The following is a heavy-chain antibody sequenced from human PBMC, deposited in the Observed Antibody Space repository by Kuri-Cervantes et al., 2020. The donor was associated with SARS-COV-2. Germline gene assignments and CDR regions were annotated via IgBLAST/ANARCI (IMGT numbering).Heavy chain of an antibody. J-gene: IGHJ4*02. CDR2: INPMFHKA. CDR3: AHRTEGGDYFDY. Sequence: SVKVSCKASGGAFSSYPLSWVRQAPGQGLEWMGEINPMFHKANFAEEFQGRVTLTTDESTSTAYMELSSLTSQDTAAYYCAHRTEGGDYFDYWGQGTLVTVSS. D-gene: IGHD1-1*01. V-gene: IGHV1-69*05. CDR1: GGAFSSYP.